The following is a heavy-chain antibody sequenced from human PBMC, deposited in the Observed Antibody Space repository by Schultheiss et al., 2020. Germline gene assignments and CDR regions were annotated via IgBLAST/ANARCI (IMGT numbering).Heavy chain of an antibody. J-gene: IGHJ4*02. CDR3: ARVDNNSGHYFDY. CDR2: INHSGST. Sequence: SETLSLTCAVYGASFSGYYWTWIRQPPGKGLEWIGEINHSGSTNYNPSLKSRVTISVDTSKNQFSLKLSSVTAADTAVYYCARVDNNSGHYFDYWGQGTLVTVSS. D-gene: IGHD1-1*01. CDR1: GASFSGYY. V-gene: IGHV4-34*01.